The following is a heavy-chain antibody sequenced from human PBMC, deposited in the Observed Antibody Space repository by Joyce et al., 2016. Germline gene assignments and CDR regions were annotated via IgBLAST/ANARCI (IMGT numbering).Heavy chain of an antibody. CDR1: GYTFTNFD. CDR2: MTPNSGNT. Sequence: QVQLVQSGAEVKKPGASVKVSCKASGYTFTNFDINWVRQAPGQGLEWLGWMTPNSGNTGYAQNFQGRVTMTRDTSISTAYMELSSLRSEDTAVYFCARNKYGTGDFDFWGQGTPVTDSS. D-gene: IGHD7-27*01. J-gene: IGHJ4*02. V-gene: IGHV1-8*01. CDR3: ARNKYGTGDFDF.